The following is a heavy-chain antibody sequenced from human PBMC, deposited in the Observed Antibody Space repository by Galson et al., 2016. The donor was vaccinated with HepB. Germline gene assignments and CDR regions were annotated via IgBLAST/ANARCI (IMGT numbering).Heavy chain of an antibody. CDR2: IRSGGATT. CDR1: GFTFSSYS. J-gene: IGHJ4*02. D-gene: IGHD6-19*01. Sequence: SLRLSCAASGFTFSSYSMNWVRQAPGNGLEWVAAIRSGGATTYYADSVRGRFTVSRDNSKNTLYLQMSSLRAEDTALYYCAKAKDRGYDSGCLDNWGQGTLVIVSS. V-gene: IGHV3-23*01. CDR3: AKAKDRGYDSGCLDN.